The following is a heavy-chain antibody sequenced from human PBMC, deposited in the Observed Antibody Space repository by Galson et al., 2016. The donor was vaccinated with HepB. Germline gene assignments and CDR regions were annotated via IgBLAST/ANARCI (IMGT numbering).Heavy chain of an antibody. Sequence: SLRLSCAACGFTFKGYWMSWVRQAPGKGLEWVANIKQDGSEKYYVDSVKGRFTISRDNAKNSLYLQMNSLRADDTAVYYCAHLEDLDLYGSTWDWYFDLWGRGTLVTVSS. CDR1: GFTFKGYW. D-gene: IGHD6-13*01. CDR3: AHLEDLDLYGSTWDWYFDL. V-gene: IGHV3-7*01. CDR2: IKQDGSEK. J-gene: IGHJ2*01.